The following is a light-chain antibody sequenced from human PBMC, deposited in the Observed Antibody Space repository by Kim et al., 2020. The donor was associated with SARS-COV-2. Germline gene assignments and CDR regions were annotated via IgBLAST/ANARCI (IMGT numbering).Light chain of an antibody. CDR3: QQFKSDPWT. CDR1: QGIVGY. CDR2: GAS. Sequence: AIQLTQSPSSLTAPVGDRVTITCRASQGIVGYLAWYQQKPGEAPKLLIYGASRLKSGVPSRFSGSGSGTDFTLSITSLQPEDFATYYCQQFKSDPWTFGQGTKVDIK. V-gene: IGKV1-13*02. J-gene: IGKJ1*01.